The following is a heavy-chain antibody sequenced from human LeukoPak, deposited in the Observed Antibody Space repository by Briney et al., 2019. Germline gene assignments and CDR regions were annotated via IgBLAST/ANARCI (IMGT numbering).Heavy chain of an antibody. CDR3: ARLRGFGEDYFDY. CDR2: IYYSGST. CDR1: GGSISSYY. D-gene: IGHD3-10*01. V-gene: IGHV4-59*08. J-gene: IGHJ4*02. Sequence: SETLSLTCTVSGGSISSYYWSWIRQPPGKGLEWIGYIYYSGSTNYNPSLKSRVTISVDTSKNQFSLKLSSVTAADTAVYYCARLRGFGEDYFDYWGQGTLVTVSS.